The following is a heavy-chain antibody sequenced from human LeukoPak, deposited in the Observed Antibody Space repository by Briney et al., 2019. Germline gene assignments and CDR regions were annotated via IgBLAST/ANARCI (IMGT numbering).Heavy chain of an antibody. CDR2: IIPIFGTA. V-gene: IGHV1-69*06. J-gene: IGHJ4*02. CDR3: ARGREAYCGGDCPDRYYFDY. D-gene: IGHD2-21*02. Sequence: SVKVSCKASGGTFSSYAISWVRQAPGQGLEWMGGIIPIFGTANYAQKFQGRVTITADKSTSTAYMELSSLRSEDTAVYYCARGREAYCGGDCPDRYYFDYWGQGTLVTVSS. CDR1: GGTFSSYA.